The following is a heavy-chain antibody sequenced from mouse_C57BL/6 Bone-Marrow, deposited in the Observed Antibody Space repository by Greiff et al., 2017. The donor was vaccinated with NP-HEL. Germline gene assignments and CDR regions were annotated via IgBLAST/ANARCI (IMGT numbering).Heavy chain of an antibody. D-gene: IGHD4-1*01. Sequence: VQLQQSGPELVKPGASVKISCKASGYTFTDYYMNWVKQSHGKSLEWIGDINPNNGGTSYNQKFKGKATLTVDKSSSTAYMELRSRTSEDSAVYYCATGTGYYFDYWGQGTTLTVSS. CDR3: ATGTGYYFDY. V-gene: IGHV1-26*01. CDR1: GYTFTDYY. CDR2: INPNNGGT. J-gene: IGHJ2*01.